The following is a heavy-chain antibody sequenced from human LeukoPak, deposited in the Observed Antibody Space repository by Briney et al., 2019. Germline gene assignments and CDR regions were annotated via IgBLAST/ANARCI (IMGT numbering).Heavy chain of an antibody. CDR2: IYYSGST. D-gene: IGHD5-12*01. V-gene: IGHV4-59*01. Sequence: SETLSLTCTVSGGSISSYYWSWIRQPPGKGLEWIGYIYYSGSTNYNPSLKSRVTISVDTSKNQFSLKLSSVTAADTAVYYCARQRRYAYYYYYYMDVWGKGTTVTVSS. CDR3: ARQRRYAYYYYYYMDV. J-gene: IGHJ6*03. CDR1: GGSISSYY.